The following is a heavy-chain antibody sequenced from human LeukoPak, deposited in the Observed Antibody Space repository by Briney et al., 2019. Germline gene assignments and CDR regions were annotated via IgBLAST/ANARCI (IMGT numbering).Heavy chain of an antibody. CDR3: SNGIYSTSY. V-gene: IGHV3-7*01. J-gene: IGHJ4*02. CDR1: GFTFSSYW. Sequence: GGSLRLSCAASGFTFSSYWMSWVRQAPGKGLEWVANIAQDGSEAVYADSVRGRFTISRDNAENSLFLQMNSLRAEDTAVYFCSNGIYSTSYWGQGTPVIVSS. D-gene: IGHD6-6*01. CDR2: IAQDGSEA.